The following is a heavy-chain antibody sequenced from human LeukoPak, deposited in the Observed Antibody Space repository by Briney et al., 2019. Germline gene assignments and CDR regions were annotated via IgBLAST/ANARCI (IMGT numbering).Heavy chain of an antibody. V-gene: IGHV1-8*01. D-gene: IGHD3-10*01. Sequence: ASVNVSCKASGYTLPSYDINWVRQATGQGREGMGWMNPNSGNTGYAQKFQGRVTMTRNTSISTAYMELSSLRSEDTAVYYCARGPRAGSGSSTFDYWGQGTLVTVSS. J-gene: IGHJ4*02. CDR1: GYTLPSYD. CDR3: ARGPRAGSGSSTFDY. CDR2: MNPNSGNT.